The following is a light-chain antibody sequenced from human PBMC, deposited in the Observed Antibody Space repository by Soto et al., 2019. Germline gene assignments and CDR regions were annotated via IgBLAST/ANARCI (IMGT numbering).Light chain of an antibody. CDR3: QQYNNWLTT. CDR1: QNISSN. CDR2: GAS. V-gene: IGKV3-15*01. Sequence: EIEMSQCSAILSVALGEKATLSCRARQNISSNVAWYQHNPGQAARLLIFGASTRAAGMPAMFSVSGSGTEFTPTHTSLHSDSFGTQPCQQYNNWLTTFGQGTRL. J-gene: IGKJ5*01.